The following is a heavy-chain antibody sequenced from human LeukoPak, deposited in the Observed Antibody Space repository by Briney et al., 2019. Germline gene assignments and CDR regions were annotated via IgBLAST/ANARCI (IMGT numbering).Heavy chain of an antibody. D-gene: IGHD6-19*01. J-gene: IGHJ6*03. CDR2: IYYSGST. Sequence: SETLSLTCTVSGGSISSSSYYWGWIRQPPGKGLEWIGSIYYSGSTYYNPSLKSRVTISVDTSKNPFSLKLSSVTAADTAVYYCASSGWYXGXYYXXDVWGKGTTVTVSS. V-gene: IGHV4-39*01. CDR1: GGSISSSSYY. CDR3: ASSGWYXGXYYXXDV.